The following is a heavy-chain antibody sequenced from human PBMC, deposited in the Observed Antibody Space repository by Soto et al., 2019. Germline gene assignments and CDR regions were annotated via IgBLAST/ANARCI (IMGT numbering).Heavy chain of an antibody. CDR3: AGSSVNRVRWFDP. V-gene: IGHV3-21*01. CDR1: GFTCSSYG. D-gene: IGHD3-10*01. Sequence: GGSLRLSCAASGFTCSSYGMNWVRQAPGKGLEWVSSISSSSSYIYYADSVKGRFTISRDNAKNSLYLQMNSLRAEDTAVYYCAGSSVNRVRWFDPWGQGTLVTVSS. J-gene: IGHJ5*02. CDR2: ISSSSSYI.